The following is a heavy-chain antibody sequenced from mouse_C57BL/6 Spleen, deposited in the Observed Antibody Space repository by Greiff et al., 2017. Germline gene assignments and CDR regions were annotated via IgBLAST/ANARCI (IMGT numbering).Heavy chain of an antibody. CDR1: GYTFTSYG. V-gene: IGHV1-81*01. CDR3: AGGNFSWFAY. D-gene: IGHD2-1*01. J-gene: IGHJ3*01. Sequence: LVESGAELARPGASVKLSCKASGYTFTSYGISWVKQRTGQGLEWIGEIYPRSGNNYYNEKFKGKATLTADKSSSTAYMALRSLTSEDSAVYFCAGGNFSWFAYWGQGTLVTVSA. CDR2: IYPRSGNN.